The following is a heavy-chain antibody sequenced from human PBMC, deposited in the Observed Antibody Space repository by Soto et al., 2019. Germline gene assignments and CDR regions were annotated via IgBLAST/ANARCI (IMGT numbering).Heavy chain of an antibody. CDR3: ARGTNYYDSSVYYGY. Sequence: GGSLRLSCAASGFTFSSYGMHWVRQAPGKGLEWVAVISYDGSNKYYADSVKGRFTISRDNSKNTPYLQMNSLRAEDTAVYYCARGTNYYDSSVYYGYWGQGTLVTVSS. V-gene: IGHV3-30*03. CDR1: GFTFSSYG. J-gene: IGHJ4*02. CDR2: ISYDGSNK. D-gene: IGHD3-22*01.